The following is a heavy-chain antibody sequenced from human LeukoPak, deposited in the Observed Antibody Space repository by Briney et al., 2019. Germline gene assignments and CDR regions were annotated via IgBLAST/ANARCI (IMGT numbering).Heavy chain of an antibody. CDR2: IYYSGST. V-gene: IGHV4-39*07. J-gene: IGHJ3*02. CDR3: ARAFRGIFGVFEAFDI. D-gene: IGHD3-3*01. CDR1: GGSISSSSYY. Sequence: SETLSLTCTVSGGSISSSSYYWGWIRQPPGRGPEWIGSIYYSGSTNYNPSLKSRVTISVDTSKNQFSLKLSSVTAADTAVYYCARAFRGIFGVFEAFDIWGQGTMVTVSS.